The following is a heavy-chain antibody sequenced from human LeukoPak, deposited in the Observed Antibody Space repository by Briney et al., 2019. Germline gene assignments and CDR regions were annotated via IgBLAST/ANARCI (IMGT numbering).Heavy chain of an antibody. CDR2: IKQDGSEK. V-gene: IGHV3-7*03. J-gene: IGHJ4*02. CDR3: AKRNTMVRGGPCFDY. CDR1: GFTFSSYW. Sequence: GGSLRLSCAASGFTFSSYWMSWVRQAPGKGLEWVANIKQDGSEKYYVDSVKGRFTISRDNAKNSLYLQMNDLRPDDTAIYYCAKRNTMVRGGPCFDYWGQGLLVTVSS. D-gene: IGHD3-10*01.